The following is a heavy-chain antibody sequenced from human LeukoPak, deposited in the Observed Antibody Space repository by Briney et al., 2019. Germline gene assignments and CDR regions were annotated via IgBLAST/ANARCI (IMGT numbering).Heavy chain of an antibody. CDR2: IRSSGSI. V-gene: IGHV3-48*01. J-gene: IGHJ6*03. CDR1: GFPFSSYS. CDR3: ARDEGLAVAGKGTAYYYYYMDV. D-gene: IGHD6-19*01. Sequence: GGSLRLSCAASGFPFSSYSMNWVRQAPGKGLEWVSYIRSSGSIYYADSVKGRFTISRDNAKTSLYLQMNSLRAEDTAVYYCARDEGLAVAGKGTAYYYYYMDVWGKGTTVTASS.